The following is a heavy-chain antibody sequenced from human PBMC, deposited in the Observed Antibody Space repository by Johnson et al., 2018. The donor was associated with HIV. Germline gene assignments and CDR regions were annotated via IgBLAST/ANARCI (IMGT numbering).Heavy chain of an antibody. Sequence: VQLVESGGGLVQPGGSLRLSCAASGFTFSSYAMHWVRQAPGKGLEYVSAISSNGGSTYYANSVKGRFTISRDNSKNTLYIQMGSLGAEDMAVYYCARGVTVAGTKGIRAFDIWGQGTMVTVSS. CDR2: ISSNGGST. V-gene: IGHV3-64*01. CDR1: GFTFSSYA. D-gene: IGHD6-19*01. CDR3: ARGVTVAGTKGIRAFDI. J-gene: IGHJ3*02.